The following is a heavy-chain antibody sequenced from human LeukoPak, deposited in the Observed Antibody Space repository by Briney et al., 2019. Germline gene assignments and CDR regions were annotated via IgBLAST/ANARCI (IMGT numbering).Heavy chain of an antibody. CDR1: GFTFSSYG. CDR2: IWYDGGNK. V-gene: IGHV3-33*01. Sequence: PGRSLRLSCAASGFTFSSYGMHWVRQAPGKGLEWVAVIWYDGGNKYYADSVKGRFTISRDNSKNTLYLQMNSLRAEDTAVYYCASTIAANYYGSGSLYYYYYGMDVWGKGTTVTVSS. D-gene: IGHD3-10*01. J-gene: IGHJ6*04. CDR3: ASTIAANYYGSGSLYYYYYGMDV.